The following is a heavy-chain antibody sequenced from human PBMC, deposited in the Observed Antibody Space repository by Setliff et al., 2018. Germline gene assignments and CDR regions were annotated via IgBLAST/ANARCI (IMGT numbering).Heavy chain of an antibody. Sequence: ASVKVSCKASGYTFATYGISWVRQAPGQGLEWMGWISPYNSNTNYAQNFQSRVTMTTDTSTSTAYMELRSLRSDDTAMYYCARDLSTTVMTRSWYYFDYWGQGTLVTVSS. V-gene: IGHV1-18*01. CDR1: GYTFATYG. CDR3: ARDLSTTVMTRSWYYFDY. J-gene: IGHJ4*02. CDR2: ISPYNSNT. D-gene: IGHD4-17*01.